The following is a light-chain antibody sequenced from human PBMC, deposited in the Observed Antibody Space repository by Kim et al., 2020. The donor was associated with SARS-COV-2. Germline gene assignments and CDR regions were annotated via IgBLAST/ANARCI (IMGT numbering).Light chain of an antibody. V-gene: IGKV3-15*01. J-gene: IGKJ4*01. Sequence: EIVMTQSPATLSVSPGERATLSCRASQSVSINLAWYQQKRGKAPRLLIYGASTRATGIPARFSGSGSGTEFTLTISSLQSEDFAIYYCQQYNNWVTFGGGTKVDIK. CDR1: QSVSIN. CDR3: QQYNNWVT. CDR2: GAS.